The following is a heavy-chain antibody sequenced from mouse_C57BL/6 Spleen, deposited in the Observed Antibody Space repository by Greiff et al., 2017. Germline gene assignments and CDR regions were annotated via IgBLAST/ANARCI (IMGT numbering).Heavy chain of an antibody. CDR1: GFTFSDYG. D-gene: IGHD1-1*01. CDR2: ISGGGSTT. CDR3: ARDGSSFDFGV. V-gene: IGHV5-17*01. J-gene: IGHJ1*03. Sequence: EVKLVESGGGLVKPGGSLKLSCAASGFTFSDYGMHWVRQAPEKGLEWVAYISGGGSTTYYADKVKGRFTIPRDNAKNILFLQMSSLRSEDTAMYYCARDGSSFDFGVQGTRTTVSVA.